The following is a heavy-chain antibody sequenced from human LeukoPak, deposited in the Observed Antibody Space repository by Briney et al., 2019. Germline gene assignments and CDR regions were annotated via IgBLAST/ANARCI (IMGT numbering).Heavy chain of an antibody. CDR1: GFTVSSNY. D-gene: IGHD3-9*01. CDR3: AKAPFYYDMPRPFDP. J-gene: IGHJ5*02. Sequence: GGSLRLSCAASGFTVSSNYMSWVRQAPGKGLEWVSVIYSGGSTYYADSVKGRFTISRDNSKNTLYLQMNSLRAEDTAVYYCAKAPFYYDMPRPFDPWGQGTLVTVSS. CDR2: IYSGGST. V-gene: IGHV3-66*01.